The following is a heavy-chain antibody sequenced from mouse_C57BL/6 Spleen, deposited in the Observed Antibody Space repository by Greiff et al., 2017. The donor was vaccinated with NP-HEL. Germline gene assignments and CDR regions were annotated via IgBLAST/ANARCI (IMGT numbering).Heavy chain of an antibody. CDR3: ARVDYAMDY. V-gene: IGHV5-17*01. Sequence: EVKLQESGGGLVKPGGSLKLSCAASGFTFSDYGMHWVRQAPEKGLEWVAYISSGSSTIYYADTVKGRFTISRDNAKNTLFLQMTSLRSEDTAMYYCARVDYAMDYWGQGTSVTVSS. J-gene: IGHJ4*01. CDR2: ISSGSSTI. CDR1: GFTFSDYG.